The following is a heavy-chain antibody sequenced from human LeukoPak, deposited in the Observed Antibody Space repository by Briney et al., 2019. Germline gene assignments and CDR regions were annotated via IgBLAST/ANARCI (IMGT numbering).Heavy chain of an antibody. J-gene: IGHJ6*02. Sequence: TGGSLRLSCAASGCTFSSYGMHWVRQAPGKGLEWVAVIWYDGSNKYYADSVKGRFTISRDNSKNTLYLQMNSLRAEDTAVYYCARDPRDYDFWSGYYLDYYYYGMGVWGQGTTVTVSS. CDR1: GCTFSSYG. D-gene: IGHD3-3*01. V-gene: IGHV3-33*01. CDR2: IWYDGSNK. CDR3: ARDPRDYDFWSGYYLDYYYYGMGV.